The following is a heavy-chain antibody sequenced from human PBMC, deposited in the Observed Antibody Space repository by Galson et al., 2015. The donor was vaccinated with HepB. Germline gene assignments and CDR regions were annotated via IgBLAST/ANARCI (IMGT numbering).Heavy chain of an antibody. CDR3: ARDSIVVVTAIPGAFDI. CDR2: TYYRSKWYN. D-gene: IGHD2-21*02. Sequence: CAISGDSVSSNSAAWNWIRQSPSRGLEWLGRTYYRSKWYNDYAVSVKSRITINPDTSKNRFSLQLNSVTPEDTAVYYCARDSIVVVTAIPGAFDIWGQGTMVTVSS. CDR1: GDSVSSNSAA. V-gene: IGHV6-1*01. J-gene: IGHJ3*02.